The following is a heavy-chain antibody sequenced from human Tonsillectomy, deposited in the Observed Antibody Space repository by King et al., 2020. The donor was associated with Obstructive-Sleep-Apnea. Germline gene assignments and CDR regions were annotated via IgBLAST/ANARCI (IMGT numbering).Heavy chain of an antibody. V-gene: IGHV3-48*04. J-gene: IGHJ3*02. Sequence: VQLVESGGGLVQPGGSLRLSCAASGFTFSSYSMNWVRQAPGEGLEWVSYISSSSAIYNADSVKGRFTISRDNAKNSLYLQMNSLRAEDTAVYYCAREYCTRTSCYDGFDIWGQGTMVTVSS. CDR1: GFTFSSYS. CDR2: ISSSSAI. CDR3: AREYCTRTSCYDGFDI. D-gene: IGHD2-2*01.